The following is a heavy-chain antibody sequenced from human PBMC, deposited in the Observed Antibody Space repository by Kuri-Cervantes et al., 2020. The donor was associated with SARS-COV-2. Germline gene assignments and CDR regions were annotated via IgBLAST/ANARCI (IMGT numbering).Heavy chain of an antibody. V-gene: IGHV3-30-3*01. D-gene: IGHD2-21*01. CDR3: ARGRVGVQDF. J-gene: IGHJ4*02. Sequence: GGSLRLSCAASGFTFNNYAMHWVRQTPGEGLEWVAITSYDGTNKYYAESVKGRFTISRDNSKNTLYLQMNNMRREDTAVYFCARGRVGVQDFWGQGTLVNVSS. CDR1: GFTFNNYA. CDR2: TSYDGTNK.